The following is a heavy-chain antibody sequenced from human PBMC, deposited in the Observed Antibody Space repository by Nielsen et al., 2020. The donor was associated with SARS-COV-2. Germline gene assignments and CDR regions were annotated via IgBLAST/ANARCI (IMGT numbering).Heavy chain of an antibody. D-gene: IGHD4-11*01. CDR3: ARDLRGSNLYYFDY. CDR1: GGSISSRSHY. Sequence: SETLSLTCTVSGGSISSRSHYWGWIRQSPGKGLEWIGSISYSGSTHYTPSLKSRVTLSVDTSENRFSLKLSSVTAADTAVYYCARDLRGSNLYYFDYWGQGTLVTVSS. J-gene: IGHJ4*02. CDR2: ISYSGST. V-gene: IGHV4-39*07.